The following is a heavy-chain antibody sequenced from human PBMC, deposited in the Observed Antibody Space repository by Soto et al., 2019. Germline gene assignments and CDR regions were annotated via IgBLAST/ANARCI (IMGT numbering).Heavy chain of an antibody. D-gene: IGHD2-21*01. CDR2: ISSSSSTI. J-gene: IGHJ4*02. Sequence: GGSLRLSCAASGFTFSSYSMNWVRQAPGKGLEWVSYISSSSSTIYYADSVKGRFTISRDNAKNSLYLQMNSLRAEDTAVYYCARGSGYCGGDCYYNEFDYWGQGTLVTVSS. V-gene: IGHV3-48*01. CDR3: ARGSGYCGGDCYYNEFDY. CDR1: GFTFSSYS.